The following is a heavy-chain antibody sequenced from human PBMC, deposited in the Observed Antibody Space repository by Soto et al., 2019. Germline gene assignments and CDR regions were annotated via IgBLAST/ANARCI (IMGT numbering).Heavy chain of an antibody. J-gene: IGHJ4*02. CDR1: GGSISSYY. D-gene: IGHD6-19*01. CDR2: IYYSGST. V-gene: IGHV4-59*01. Sequence: SETLSLTCTVSGGSISSYYWSWIRQSPGKGLEWIGYIYYSGSTNYNPSLKSRVTISVDTSKNQFSLKLNSVTAADTAVYYCASYSSGWYDVSYWGQGTLVTVSS. CDR3: ASYSSGWYDVSY.